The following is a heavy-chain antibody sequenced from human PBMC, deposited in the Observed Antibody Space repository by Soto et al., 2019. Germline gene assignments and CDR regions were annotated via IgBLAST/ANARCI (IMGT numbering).Heavy chain of an antibody. Sequence: ASVKVSCKASGGTFSSYAISWVRQAPGQGLEWMGGIIPIFGTANYAQKFQGRVTITAGESTRTAYMEPSSLRSEDTAVYYCASPIVVVPAAMNLDYYYGMDVWGQGTTVTVSS. D-gene: IGHD2-2*01. CDR3: ASPIVVVPAAMNLDYYYGMDV. CDR1: GGTFSSYA. CDR2: IIPIFGTA. J-gene: IGHJ6*02. V-gene: IGHV1-69*13.